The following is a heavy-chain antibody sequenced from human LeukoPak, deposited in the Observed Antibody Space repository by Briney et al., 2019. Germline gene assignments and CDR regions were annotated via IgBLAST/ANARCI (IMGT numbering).Heavy chain of an antibody. D-gene: IGHD3-10*01. CDR2: ISAYYGNT. J-gene: IGHJ5*02. CDR1: GYTFTNYG. Sequence: ASVKVTRKASGYTFTNYGVSWVRQAPGQGLEWMGWISAYYGNTNYAQKLQGRVTMTIDTSTSTAYMQLRSLRADETAVYYGARCQRGRWCGTKGRWFDPWVQGTLVTVSS. V-gene: IGHV1-18*01. CDR3: ARCQRGRWCGTKGRWFDP.